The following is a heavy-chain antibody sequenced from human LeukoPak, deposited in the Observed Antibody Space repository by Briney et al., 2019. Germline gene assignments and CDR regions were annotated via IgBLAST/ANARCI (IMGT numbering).Heavy chain of an antibody. CDR1: GFTFSSYG. CDR3: ARTIAAAGNFDY. D-gene: IGHD6-13*01. CDR2: ISYDGSNK. Sequence: PGGSLRLSCAASGFTFSSYGMHWVRQAPGKGLEWVAVISYDGSNKYYADSVKGRFTISRDNSKNTLYLQMNSLRAEDTAVYYCARTIAAAGNFDYWGQGTLVTVSS. V-gene: IGHV3-30*03. J-gene: IGHJ4*02.